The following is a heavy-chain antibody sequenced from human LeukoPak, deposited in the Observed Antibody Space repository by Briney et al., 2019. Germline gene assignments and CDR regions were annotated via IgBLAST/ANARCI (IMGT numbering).Heavy chain of an antibody. CDR2: MYYSGST. CDR3: ARESVTTGYGMDV. D-gene: IGHD4-17*01. CDR1: GGSISSYY. J-gene: IGHJ6*02. Sequence: SETLSLTCTVSGGSISSYYWSWIRQPPGKGLEWIGYMYYSGSTNYNPSLKSRVTILIDTSRNQFSLKLSSVTAADTAVYYCARESVTTGYGMDVWGQGTTVTVSS. V-gene: IGHV4-59*01.